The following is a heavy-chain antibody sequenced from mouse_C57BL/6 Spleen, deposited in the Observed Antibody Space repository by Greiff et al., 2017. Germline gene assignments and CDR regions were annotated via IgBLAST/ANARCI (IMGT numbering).Heavy chain of an antibody. CDR1: GYSITSGYY. D-gene: IGHD2-4*01. Sequence: EVQLQQSGPGLVKPSQSLSLTCSVTGYSITSGYYWNWIRQFPGNKLEWMGYISYDGSNNYNPSLKNRISITRDTSKNQFFLKLNSVTTEDTATYYCAREIYYDYDGYAMDYWGQGTSVTVSS. J-gene: IGHJ4*01. V-gene: IGHV3-6*01. CDR3: AREIYYDYDGYAMDY. CDR2: ISYDGSN.